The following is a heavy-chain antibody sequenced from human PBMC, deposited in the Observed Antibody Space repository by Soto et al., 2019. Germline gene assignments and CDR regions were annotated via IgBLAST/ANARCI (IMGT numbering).Heavy chain of an antibody. CDR3: ARETEVVAATPSLYYYYYYMDV. Sequence: GGSLRLSCAASGFTFSSYSMNWVRQAPGKGLEWVSSISSSSSYIYYADSVKGRFTISRDNAKNSLYLQMNSLRAEDTAVYYCARETEVVAATPSLYYYYYYMDVWGKGTTVTVSS. J-gene: IGHJ6*03. V-gene: IGHV3-21*01. D-gene: IGHD2-15*01. CDR2: ISSSSSYI. CDR1: GFTFSSYS.